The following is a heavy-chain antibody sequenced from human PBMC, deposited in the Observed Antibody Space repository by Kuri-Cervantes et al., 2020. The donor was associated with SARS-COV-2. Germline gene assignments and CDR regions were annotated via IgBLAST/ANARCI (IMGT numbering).Heavy chain of an antibody. CDR3: ARSEWGDGYNEEYYFDY. J-gene: IGHJ4*02. Sequence: ASVKVSCKASGGTFSSYTISWVRQAPGQGLEWMGWISAYNGNTNYAQMLQGRVTMTTDTSTSTAYMELRSLRSDDTAVYYCARSEWGDGYNEEYYFDYWGQGTLVTVSS. CDR1: GGTFSSYT. V-gene: IGHV1-18*01. D-gene: IGHD5-24*01. CDR2: ISAYNGNT.